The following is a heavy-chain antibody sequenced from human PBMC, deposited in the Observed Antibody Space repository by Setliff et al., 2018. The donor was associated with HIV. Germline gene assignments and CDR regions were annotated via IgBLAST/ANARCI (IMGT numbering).Heavy chain of an antibody. V-gene: IGHV1-18*01. CDR3: ARDQGFWSGFTYNYYMDV. D-gene: IGHD3-3*01. CDR2: ISASKGNT. CDR1: GSNFTSNG. J-gene: IGHJ6*03. Sequence: ASVKVSCKASGSNFTSNGISWVRQAPGQGLEWMGRISASKGNTKYTQDFQGRVTMTTDTSTSTVYMELRSLRSDDTAVYYCARDQGFWSGFTYNYYMDVWGKGTTVTVSS.